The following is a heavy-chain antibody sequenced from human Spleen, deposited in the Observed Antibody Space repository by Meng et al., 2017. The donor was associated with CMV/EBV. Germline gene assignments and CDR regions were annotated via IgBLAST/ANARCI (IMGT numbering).Heavy chain of an antibody. D-gene: IGHD3-22*01. J-gene: IGHJ6*02. CDR3: AITYYYDSSGYNYGMDV. CDR2: IYYSGST. CDR1: GGSVSSGSYY. V-gene: IGHV4-61*01. Sequence: SETLSLTCTVSGGSVSSGSYYWSWIRQPPGKGLEWIGYIYYSGSTYYNPSLKSRVTISVDTSKNQFSLKLSSVTAADTAVYYCAITYYYDSSGYNYGMDVWGQGTTVTVSS.